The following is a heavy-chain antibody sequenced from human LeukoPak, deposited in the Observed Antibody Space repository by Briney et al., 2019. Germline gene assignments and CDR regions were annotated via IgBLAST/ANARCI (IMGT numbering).Heavy chain of an antibody. Sequence: PGGSLRLSCAASGFTFRNHGMHWVRQAPGKRLEWVAVISYDGSYKYYAESVKGRVTISRDISKNTLYLEMDSLRAEDTAVYYCAKRRGGPDYFDSSGYYFDHWGQGTLVTVSS. CDR3: AKRRGGPDYFDSSGYYFDH. CDR2: ISYDGSYK. J-gene: IGHJ4*02. CDR1: GFTFRNHG. D-gene: IGHD3-22*01. V-gene: IGHV3-30*18.